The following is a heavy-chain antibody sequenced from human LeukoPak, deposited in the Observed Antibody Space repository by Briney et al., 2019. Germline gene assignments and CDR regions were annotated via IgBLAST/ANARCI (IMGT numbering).Heavy chain of an antibody. D-gene: IGHD4-17*01. CDR3: ARAEPLDYGDYGSLDY. V-gene: IGHV3-66*01. CDR2: IYSGGST. J-gene: IGHJ4*02. CDR1: GGSISSSSYY. Sequence: ETLSLTCTVSGGSISSSSYYWGWVRQAPGKGLEWVSVIYSGGSTYYADSVKGRFTISRDNSKNTLYLQMNSLRAEDTAVYYCARAEPLDYGDYGSLDYWGQGTLVTVSS.